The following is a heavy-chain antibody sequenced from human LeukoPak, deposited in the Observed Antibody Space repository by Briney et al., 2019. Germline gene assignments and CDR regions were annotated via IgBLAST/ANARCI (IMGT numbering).Heavy chain of an antibody. CDR3: AKWGSITMARGVITTPNWFDP. CDR1: GFTFSSYA. CDR2: ISGSGGST. J-gene: IGHJ5*02. V-gene: IGHV3-23*01. D-gene: IGHD3-10*01. Sequence: GGSLRLSCAASGFTFSSYAMSWVRHAPGKGLEWVSAISGSGGSTYYADSVKGRFTISRDNSKNTLYLQMNSLRAEDTAVYYCAKWGSITMARGVITTPNWFDPWGQGTLVTVSS.